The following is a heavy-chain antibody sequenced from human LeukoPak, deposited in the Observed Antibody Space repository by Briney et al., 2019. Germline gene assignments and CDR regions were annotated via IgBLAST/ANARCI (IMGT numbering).Heavy chain of an antibody. D-gene: IGHD1-26*01. Sequence: GGSLRLSCAASGFTFSTYGMTWVRQAPGKGLEWVSAISGSGGGTYFADSVKGRFTISRDNSKNTLYLQMNSLRAEDTAIYYCAKDIPISGSYFHWAQGTLVTVSP. J-gene: IGHJ4*02. CDR3: AKDIPISGSYFH. V-gene: IGHV3-23*01. CDR2: ISGSGGGT. CDR1: GFTFSTYG.